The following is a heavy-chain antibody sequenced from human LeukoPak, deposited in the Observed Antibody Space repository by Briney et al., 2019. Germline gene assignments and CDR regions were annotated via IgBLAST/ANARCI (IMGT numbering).Heavy chain of an antibody. Sequence: SETLSLTCTVSGGSLSSSGYYWGWIRQPPGKGLECIGIMSYSGSTYYNPSLKSRVTMSVDTSKNHFSLKLSSVTAADTAVYYCARQIYYDRSGHFYVNWGEGTVLSVSS. J-gene: IGHJ4*02. CDR1: GGSLSSSGYY. V-gene: IGHV4-39*01. CDR2: MSYSGST. D-gene: IGHD3-22*01. CDR3: ARQIYYDRSGHFYVN.